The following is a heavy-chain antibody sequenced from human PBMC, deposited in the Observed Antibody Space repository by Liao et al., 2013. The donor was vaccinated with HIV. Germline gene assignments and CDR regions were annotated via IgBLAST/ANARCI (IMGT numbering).Heavy chain of an antibody. Sequence: QVQLQESGPGLVKPSETLSLNCTVSGNSISSYHWSWFRQPAGKGLEWIGRIYTSGSTNFNPSLKSRVSMSVDTSKNQFSLNLSSVTAADTAVYFCARDGYGGNSVYFQHWGQGTLVTVSS. D-gene: IGHD4-23*01. CDR1: GNSISSYH. CDR3: ARDGYGGNSVYFQH. V-gene: IGHV4-4*07. J-gene: IGHJ1*01. CDR2: IYTSGST.